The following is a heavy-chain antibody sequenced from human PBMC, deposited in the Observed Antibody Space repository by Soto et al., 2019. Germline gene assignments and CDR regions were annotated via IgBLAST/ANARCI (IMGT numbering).Heavy chain of an antibody. J-gene: IGHJ5*02. CDR1: GYTFTSYG. V-gene: IGHV1-18*01. CDR3: AKGYSSSWYFPFDP. Sequence: ASVKVSCKASGYTFTSYGSSWVRQAPGQGLEWMGWISAYNGNTNYAQKLQGRVTMTTDTSTSTAYMELRSLRSDDTAVYYCAKGYSSSWYFPFDPWGQGTLVTVSS. CDR2: ISAYNGNT. D-gene: IGHD6-13*01.